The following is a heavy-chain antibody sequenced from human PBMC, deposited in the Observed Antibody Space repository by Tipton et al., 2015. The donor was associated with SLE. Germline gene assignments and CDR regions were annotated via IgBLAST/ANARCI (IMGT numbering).Heavy chain of an antibody. J-gene: IGHJ5*01. V-gene: IGHV4-4*07. Sequence: TLSLTCTVSGDSISNYFWSWVRQPAGKGLEWIGRIYTSGSTNYNPSLKSRATISVDRSKNDFSLRLTSVTATDTAVYYCARQGFREFDSSFDSWGQGILVTVSS. CDR3: ARQGFREFDSSFDS. CDR2: IYTSGST. D-gene: IGHD3-10*01. CDR1: GDSISNYF.